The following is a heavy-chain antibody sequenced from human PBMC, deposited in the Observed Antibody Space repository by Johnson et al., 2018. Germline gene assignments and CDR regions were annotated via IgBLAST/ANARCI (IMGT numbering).Heavy chain of an antibody. CDR3: ARIIRGTAGRGFDI. J-gene: IGHJ3*02. D-gene: IGHD1-26*01. V-gene: IGHV4-59*01. CDR2: IYYSGSA. Sequence: QVQLQESGPGLVKPSETLSLTCIVSGDSMNNYYWTWLRQSPGKGLEWIGYIYYSGSATYNPSLKSRIIISVDTSQNQFSLTLRSVTAADTAIYYCARIIRGTAGRGFDIWGQGTMVTVSS. CDR1: GDSMNNYY.